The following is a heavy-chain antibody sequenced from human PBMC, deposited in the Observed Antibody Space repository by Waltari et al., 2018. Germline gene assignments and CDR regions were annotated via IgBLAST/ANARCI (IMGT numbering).Heavy chain of an antibody. V-gene: IGHV3-53*01. J-gene: IGHJ4*02. CDR1: GFTVSSHY. CDR3: ARDDPASVAGTVAGRN. D-gene: IGHD6-19*01. CDR2: SYGCGST. Sequence: EVQLVESGGGLMQPGGSLRLSCAASGFTVSSHYMSWVRQAPWKGLAGVSVSYGCGSTYYADAGMGRFTIAIDNSKNSLYLQMNSLRAEDTAVYYCARDDPASVAGTVAGRNWGQGTLVTVSS.